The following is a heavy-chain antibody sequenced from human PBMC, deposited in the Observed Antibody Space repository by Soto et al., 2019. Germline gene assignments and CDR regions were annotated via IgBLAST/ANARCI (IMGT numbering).Heavy chain of an antibody. CDR1: GGTFSSYA. CDR3: ASQGDYGDAFFDY. CDR2: IIPIFGTA. J-gene: IGHJ4*02. Sequence: SVKVSCKASGGTFSSYAISWVRQAPGQGLEWMGGIIPIFGTANYAQKFQGRVTITADESTSTAYMELSSLRSEDTAVYYCASQGDYGDAFFDYWGQGTLVTVSS. D-gene: IGHD4-17*01. V-gene: IGHV1-69*13.